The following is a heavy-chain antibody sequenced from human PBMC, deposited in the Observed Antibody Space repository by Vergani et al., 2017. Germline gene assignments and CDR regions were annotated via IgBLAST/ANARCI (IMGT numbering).Heavy chain of an antibody. J-gene: IGHJ4*02. V-gene: IGHV2-5*02. CDR1: GFSLSTSGVG. CDR3: AHTDYCFAY. Sequence: QITLKESGPTLVKPTQTLTLTCTFSGFSLSTSGVGVGWVRQPPGKALEWLALIYWDDDKRYSPALKSRLTITKEPSKTQVVLTMTNMDPVATATYYCAHTDYCFAYWGQGSLVTVSS. CDR2: IYWDDDK.